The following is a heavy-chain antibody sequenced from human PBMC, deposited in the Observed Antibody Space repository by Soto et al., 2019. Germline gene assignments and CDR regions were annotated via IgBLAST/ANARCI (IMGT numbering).Heavy chain of an antibody. CDR1: GGSISNYY. D-gene: IGHD1-1*01. CDR3: ARTKPGDPWFDP. Sequence: SETLSLTCTVSGGSISNYYWSWIRQPAGKGLEWIGRFYTSSNTNYNPSLRSRITMSVDTSKNQLSLKLSSVTAADTAVYYCARTKPGDPWFDPWGQGTLVTVSS. CDR2: FYTSSNT. V-gene: IGHV4-4*07. J-gene: IGHJ5*02.